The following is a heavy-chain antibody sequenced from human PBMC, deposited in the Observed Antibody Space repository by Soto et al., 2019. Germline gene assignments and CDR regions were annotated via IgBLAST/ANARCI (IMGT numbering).Heavy chain of an antibody. D-gene: IGHD2-15*01. CDR1: GFTFSSYA. CDR2: ITGSGGST. CDR3: ARGYCGGGSCYSPFA. V-gene: IGHV3-23*01. Sequence: EVQLLESGGGLVQPGGSLRLSCAASGFTFSSYAMSWVRQAPGKGLEWVSGITGSGGSTYYADSVKGRFTISRDKSKNTLYLQMNSLRAEDTAVYYCARGYCGGGSCYSPFAWGQGTLVTVSS. J-gene: IGHJ5*02.